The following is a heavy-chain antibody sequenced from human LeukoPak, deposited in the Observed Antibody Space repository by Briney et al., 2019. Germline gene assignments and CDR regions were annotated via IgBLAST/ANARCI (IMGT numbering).Heavy chain of an antibody. D-gene: IGHD3-10*01. CDR3: ARSYYYGSGSYDY. J-gene: IGHJ4*02. CDR2: INHSGST. V-gene: IGHV4-34*01. Sequence: PSETLSLTCAVYGGSFSGYYWSWIRQPPGKGLEWIGEINHSGSTNYNPSLKSRVTISVDTSKNQFSLKLSSVTAADTAVYYCARSYYYGSGSYDYWGQGTLVTVSS. CDR1: GGSFSGYY.